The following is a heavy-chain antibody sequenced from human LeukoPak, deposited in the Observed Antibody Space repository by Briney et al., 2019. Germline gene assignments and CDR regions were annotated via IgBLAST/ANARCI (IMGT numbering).Heavy chain of an antibody. J-gene: IGHJ4*02. Sequence: ASVKVSCKASGYSFTSNYIHWVRQAPGQGLEWMGMIYPRDGSTSYAQKFQGRVTVTRDTSTSTVHMELSSLRSEDTAVYYCARGTGRSLDYWGQGTLVTVSS. CDR1: GYSFTSNY. D-gene: IGHD4-17*01. CDR3: ARGTGRSLDY. CDR2: IYPRDGST. V-gene: IGHV1-46*01.